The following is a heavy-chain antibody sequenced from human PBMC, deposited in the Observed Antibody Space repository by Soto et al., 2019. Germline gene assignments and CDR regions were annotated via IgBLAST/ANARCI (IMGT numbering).Heavy chain of an antibody. CDR1: GYTFTSYG. CDR2: ISAYNGNT. J-gene: IGHJ4*02. D-gene: IGHD5-18*01. V-gene: IGHV1-18*01. Sequence: QVQLVQSEAEVKKPGASVKVSCKASGYTFTSYGISWVRHAPGQGLEWMGWISAYNGNTNYAQKLQGRVTMTTDTSTSTVYMELRSLRSDDTAVYYCASSLLVGYGLEGESDWGQGTLVTVSS. CDR3: ASSLLVGYGLEGESD.